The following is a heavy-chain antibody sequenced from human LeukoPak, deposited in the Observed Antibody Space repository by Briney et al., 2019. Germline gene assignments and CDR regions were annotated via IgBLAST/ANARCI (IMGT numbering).Heavy chain of an antibody. D-gene: IGHD3-22*01. CDR3: ATFYDSSGLYFDY. Sequence: ASVKVSCKVSGYTLTELSMHWVRQAPGKGLESMGGFDPEDGETIYAQKFQGRVTMTEDTSTDTAYMELSSLRSEDTAVYYCATFYDSSGLYFDYWGQGTLVTVSS. CDR1: GYTLTELS. CDR2: FDPEDGET. V-gene: IGHV1-24*01. J-gene: IGHJ4*02.